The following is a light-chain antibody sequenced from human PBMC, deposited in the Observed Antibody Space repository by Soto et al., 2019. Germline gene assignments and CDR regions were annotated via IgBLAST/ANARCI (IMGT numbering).Light chain of an antibody. CDR2: KAS. V-gene: IGKV1-5*03. J-gene: IGKJ1*01. CDR3: QQYHTDWT. CDR1: QSISPW. Sequence: IPMTQSPSTLTASVGDRVTITCRASQSISPWVAWYQQKPGKAPNLLIYKASDLESGVPSRFSGSGSETEFTLTISSLQPDDFATYYCQQYHTDWTFGQGTKVELK.